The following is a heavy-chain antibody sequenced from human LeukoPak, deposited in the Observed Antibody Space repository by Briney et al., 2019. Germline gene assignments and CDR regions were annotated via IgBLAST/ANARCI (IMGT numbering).Heavy chain of an antibody. CDR1: GGSFSCYY. Sequence: SETLSLTCAVYGGSFSCYYWSWIRQPPGKGLEWIGEINHSGSTNYNPSLKSRVTISVDTSKNQFSLKLSSVTAADTAVYYCARGKRYCSSTSCYRGAFDIWGQGTMVTVSS. V-gene: IGHV4-34*01. CDR3: ARGKRYCSSTSCYRGAFDI. CDR2: INHSGST. D-gene: IGHD2-2*01. J-gene: IGHJ3*02.